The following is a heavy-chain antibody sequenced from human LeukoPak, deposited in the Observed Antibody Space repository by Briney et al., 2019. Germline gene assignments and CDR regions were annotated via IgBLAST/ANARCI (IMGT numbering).Heavy chain of an antibody. CDR3: TRDVGDDYFDN. J-gene: IGHJ4*02. V-gene: IGHV3-15*04. CDR1: GFPFSDAW. D-gene: IGHD3-16*01. Sequence: PGGSLRLSCAASGFPFSDAWMSWVRQAPGKGLEWVGRIERKTDSGTTEYAAPVKGRFTISRDDSKNTLYLKMNSLKTEDTAVYYCTRDVGDDYFDNWGQGTLVTVSS. CDR2: IERKTDSGTT.